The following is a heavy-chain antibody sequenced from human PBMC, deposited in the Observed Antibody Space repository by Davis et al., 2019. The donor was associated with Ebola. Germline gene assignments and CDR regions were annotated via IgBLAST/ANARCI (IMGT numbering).Heavy chain of an antibody. J-gene: IGHJ4*02. CDR3: ARVGYYDFWSGEFDY. V-gene: IGHV3-7*03. CDR1: GFTFSSYS. D-gene: IGHD3-3*01. CDR2: IKQDGSEK. Sequence: GGSLRLSCAASGFTFSSYSMNWVRQAPGKGLEWVANIKQDGSEKYYVDSVKGRFTISRDNAKNSLYLQMNSLRAEDTAVYYCARVGYYDFWSGEFDYWGQGTLVTVSS.